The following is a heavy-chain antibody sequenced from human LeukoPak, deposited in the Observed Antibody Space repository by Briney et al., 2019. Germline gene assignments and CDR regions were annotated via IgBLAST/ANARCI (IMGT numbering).Heavy chain of an antibody. D-gene: IGHD3-22*01. CDR3: ARVGVDSSGYYYYYYGMDV. CDR1: EISFSSSW. V-gene: IGHV3-74*01. Sequence: GGSQTLSCAASEISFSSSWMHWVRQGPGKGLVWVSRVNSDGTRTNYADSVKGRFAISRDNAKNMLYLQMNSLRAEDTAVYYCARVGVDSSGYYYYYYGMDVWGQGTTVTVSS. J-gene: IGHJ6*02. CDR2: VNSDGTRT.